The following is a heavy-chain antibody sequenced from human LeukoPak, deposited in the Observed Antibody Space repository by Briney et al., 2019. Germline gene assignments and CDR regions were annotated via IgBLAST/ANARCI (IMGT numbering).Heavy chain of an antibody. CDR3: ARVAVAGTGLDY. CDR1: GFTFSSYS. V-gene: IGHV3-21*01. J-gene: IGHJ4*02. Sequence: GGSLRLSCAASGFTFSSYSMNWVRQAPGKGLEWISSISSSSSYIYYADSVKGRFTISRDNAKNSLYLQMNSLRAEDTAVYYCARVAVAGTGLDYWGQGTLVTVSS. D-gene: IGHD6-19*01. CDR2: ISSSSSYI.